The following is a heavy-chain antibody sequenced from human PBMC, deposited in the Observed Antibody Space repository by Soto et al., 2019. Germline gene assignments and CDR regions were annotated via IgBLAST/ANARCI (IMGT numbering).Heavy chain of an antibody. V-gene: IGHV4-31*03. Sequence: SETLSLTCTVSGGSISSGGYYWSWIRQHPGKGLEWIGYIYYSGSTYYNPSLKSRVTISVDTSKNQFSLKLSSVTAAGTAVYYWARGGGVXGFGRYYDSSGSPAFDIWGQGTMVTVSS. CDR3: ARGGGVXGFGRYYDSSGSPAFDI. CDR1: GGSISSGGYY. CDR2: IYYSGST. J-gene: IGHJ3*02. D-gene: IGHD3-22*01.